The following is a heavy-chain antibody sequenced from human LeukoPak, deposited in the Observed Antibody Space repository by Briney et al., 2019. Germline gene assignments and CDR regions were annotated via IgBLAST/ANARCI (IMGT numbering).Heavy chain of an antibody. V-gene: IGHV3-7*01. D-gene: IGHD3-10*01. Sequence: GGSLRLSCAASGFTFISYWMTWVRQAPRKGLEWVANINQDGTEKYYVDSVKGRFTISRDNAKKSLFLQMNSLRAEDTAVYYCARFPRLYGSGSYYADEAFDRWGQGTMVTVSS. J-gene: IGHJ3*02. CDR1: GFTFISYW. CDR2: INQDGTEK. CDR3: ARFPRLYGSGSYYADEAFDR.